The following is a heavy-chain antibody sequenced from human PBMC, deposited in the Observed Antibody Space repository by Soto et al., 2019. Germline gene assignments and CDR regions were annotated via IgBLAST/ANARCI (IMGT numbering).Heavy chain of an antibody. CDR3: ARTLTYLKEYSSGWYAKSY. CDR2: INAGNGNT. CDR1: GYTFTSYA. J-gene: IGHJ4*02. D-gene: IGHD6-19*01. Sequence: GASVKVSCKASGYTFTSYAMHWVRQAPGQRLEWMGWINAGNGNTKYSQKFQGRVTITRDTSASTAYMELSSLRSEDTAVYYCARTLTYLKEYSSGWYAKSYWGQGTLVTVSS. V-gene: IGHV1-3*01.